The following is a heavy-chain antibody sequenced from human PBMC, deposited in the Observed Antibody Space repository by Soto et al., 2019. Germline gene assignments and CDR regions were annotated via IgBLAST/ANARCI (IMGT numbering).Heavy chain of an antibody. CDR1: GYSFTSYW. CDR3: ARGDGLVVEAIYYYYYGMDV. D-gene: IGHD3-22*01. CDR2: IYPGDSDT. J-gene: IGHJ6*02. V-gene: IGHV5-51*01. Sequence: GESLKISCKGSGYSFTSYWIGWVRQMPGKGLEWMGIIYPGDSDTRYSPSFQGQVTISADKSISTAYLQWSSLKASDTAMYYCARGDGLVVEAIYYYYYGMDVWGQGTTVTVSS.